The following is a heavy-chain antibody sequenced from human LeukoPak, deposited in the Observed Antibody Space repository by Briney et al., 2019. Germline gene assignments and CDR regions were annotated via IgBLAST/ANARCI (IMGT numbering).Heavy chain of an antibody. Sequence: GRSLRLSCAASGFTFSSYAMHWVRQAPGKGLKWVAVISYDGSNKYYADSVKGRFTISRDNSKNTLYLQMNSLRAEDTAVYYCARDIAAAGIEYFQHWGQGTLVTVSS. CDR3: ARDIAAAGIEYFQH. J-gene: IGHJ1*01. D-gene: IGHD6-13*01. CDR2: ISYDGSNK. CDR1: GFTFSSYA. V-gene: IGHV3-30*04.